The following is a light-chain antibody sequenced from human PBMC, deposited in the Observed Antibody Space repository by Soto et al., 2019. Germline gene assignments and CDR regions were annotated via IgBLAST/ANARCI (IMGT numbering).Light chain of an antibody. CDR3: QQYGSSPTT. V-gene: IGKV3-20*01. CDR2: GAS. J-gene: IGKJ1*01. Sequence: EIVLTQSPGTLSLSPGERATLSCRASQSVSSSYLAWYQQTPGQAPRLLIHGASSRATGIPDRSSGSGSGTDFPLTISRLEPEDFAVYYCQQYGSSPTTFGQGTKVDIK. CDR1: QSVSSSY.